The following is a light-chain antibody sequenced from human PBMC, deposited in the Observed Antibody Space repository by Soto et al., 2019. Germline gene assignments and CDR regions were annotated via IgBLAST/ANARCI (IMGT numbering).Light chain of an antibody. V-gene: IGKV3-20*01. CDR1: QSVSSSY. J-gene: IGKJ2*01. CDR3: QQYDSSFYT. CDR2: SAS. Sequence: EIVLTQSPGTLSLSPGERATLSCRANQSVSSSYLSWYQHKPGQAPRLLIWSASTRATGIPDRFSGGGSGTNFTLTISRLEPEDFAVYYCQQYDSSFYTFGQGTKLEIK.